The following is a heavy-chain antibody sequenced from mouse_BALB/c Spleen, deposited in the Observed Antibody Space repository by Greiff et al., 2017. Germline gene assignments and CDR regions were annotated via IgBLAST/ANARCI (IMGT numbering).Heavy chain of an antibody. V-gene: IGHV3-1*02. CDR3: ARDDYQVSPYYAMDY. D-gene: IGHD2-4*01. CDR2: IHYSGST. Sequence: EVKLMESGPDLVKPSQSLSLTCTVTGYSITSGYSWHWIRQFPGNKLEWMGYIHYSGSTNYNPSLKSRISITRDTSKDQFFLQLNSVTTGDTATYYCARDDYQVSPYYAMDYWGQGTSVTVSS. CDR1: GYSITSGYS. J-gene: IGHJ4*01.